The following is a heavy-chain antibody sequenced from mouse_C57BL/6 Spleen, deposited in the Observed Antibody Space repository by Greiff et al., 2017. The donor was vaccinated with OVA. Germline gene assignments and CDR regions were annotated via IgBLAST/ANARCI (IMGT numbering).Heavy chain of an antibody. CDR3: ARRGGLRRDYYAMDY. V-gene: IGHV1-26*01. Sequence: EVQLQQSGPELVKPGASVKISCKASGYTFTDYYMNWVKQSHGKSLEWIGDINPNNGGTSYNQKFKGKATLTVDKSSSTAYMELRSLTSEDSAVYYCARRGGLRRDYYAMDYWGQGTSVTVSS. J-gene: IGHJ4*01. CDR1: GYTFTDYY. CDR2: INPNNGGT. D-gene: IGHD2-4*01.